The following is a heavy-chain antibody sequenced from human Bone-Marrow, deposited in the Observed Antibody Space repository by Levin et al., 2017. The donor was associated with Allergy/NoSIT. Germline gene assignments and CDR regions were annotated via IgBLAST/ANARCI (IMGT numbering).Heavy chain of an antibody. D-gene: IGHD1-26*01. CDR2: IGGSGDPT. Sequence: AGGSLRLSCAASGFTFSSYAMSWVRQAPGKGLEWVSAIGGSGDPTYYADSVKGRFTISRDNSKNTLDLQMNSLRPEDTAVYYCVKGPWEQPYNLFDPWGQGTLVTVSS. CDR1: GFTFSSYA. CDR3: VKGPWEQPYNLFDP. J-gene: IGHJ5*02. V-gene: IGHV3-23*01.